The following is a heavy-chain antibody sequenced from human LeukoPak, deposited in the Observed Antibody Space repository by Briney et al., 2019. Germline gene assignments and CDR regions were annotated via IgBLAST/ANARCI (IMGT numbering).Heavy chain of an antibody. CDR2: TSDRGDYT. J-gene: IGHJ4*02. Sequence: GGSLRLSCAASGFTFTSYSMSWVRQAPGKGLEWVSGTSDRGDYTYYADSVKGRFTISRDSSKNTLFLQMNSLRAEDTAVYYCAKDDGGATWGYYFDYWGQGTLVTVSS. V-gene: IGHV3-23*01. D-gene: IGHD3-16*01. CDR3: AKDDGGATWGYYFDY. CDR1: GFTFTSYS.